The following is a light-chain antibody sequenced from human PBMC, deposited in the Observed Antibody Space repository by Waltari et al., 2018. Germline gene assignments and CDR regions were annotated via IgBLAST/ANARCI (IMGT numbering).Light chain of an antibody. Sequence: QLTQFPSSLSASVGDTVTITCRTSQDSIKYLAWYQQKPGQAPKLLVYLASTLESGVPSRFSGSGSGTDFTLTISSLQPEDSATYYCQQMNTYPRTFGQGTRVEIK. CDR3: QQMNTYPRT. J-gene: IGKJ1*01. V-gene: IGKV1-9*01. CDR2: LAS. CDR1: QDSIKY.